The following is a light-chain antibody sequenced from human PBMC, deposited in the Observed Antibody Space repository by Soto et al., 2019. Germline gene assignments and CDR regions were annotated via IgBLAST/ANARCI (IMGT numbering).Light chain of an antibody. CDR2: GAS. Sequence: EVVMTQSPATLSVSPGERATLSCGASQSVRSYLAWYQQKPGQAPRLLIHGASTRAPGIPARFSGSGSGTDFTLTISSLQSEDFAVYYCHQCDHWPQTFGQGTKVDIK. CDR3: HQCDHWPQT. CDR1: QSVRSY. J-gene: IGKJ1*01. V-gene: IGKV3-15*01.